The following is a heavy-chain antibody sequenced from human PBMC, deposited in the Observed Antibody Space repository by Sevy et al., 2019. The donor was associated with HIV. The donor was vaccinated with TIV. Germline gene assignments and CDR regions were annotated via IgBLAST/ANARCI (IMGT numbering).Heavy chain of an antibody. Sequence: GGSLRLSCAASGFIVSSHYMSWVRQAPGKGLEWVSVIYSGGGGSTYYADSVKGRFTITRDNSKNTLYLPMNSLRAEETAVYYCARGATLEYGDYLDYWGQGTLVTVSS. CDR1: GFIVSSHY. D-gene: IGHD4-17*01. CDR3: ARGATLEYGDYLDY. CDR2: IYSGGGGST. J-gene: IGHJ4*02. V-gene: IGHV3-53*01.